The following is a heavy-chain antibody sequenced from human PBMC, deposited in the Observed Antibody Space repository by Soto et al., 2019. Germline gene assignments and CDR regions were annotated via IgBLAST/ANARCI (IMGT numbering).Heavy chain of an antibody. CDR3: ARAFGFGELYDY. V-gene: IGHV1-46*01. CDR2: INPSGGST. D-gene: IGHD3-10*01. J-gene: IGHJ4*02. CDR1: GYTFTSYY. Sequence: QVQLVQSGAEVKKPGASVKVSCKASGYTFTSYYMHWVQQAPGQGLEWMGIINPSGGSTSYAQKFQGRVTMTRDTSTSTVYMELSSLRSEDTAVYYCARAFGFGELYDYWGQGTLVTVSS.